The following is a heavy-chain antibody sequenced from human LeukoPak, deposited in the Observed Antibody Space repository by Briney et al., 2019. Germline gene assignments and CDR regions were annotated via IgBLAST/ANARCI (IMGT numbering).Heavy chain of an antibody. D-gene: IGHD4/OR15-4a*01. CDR2: IKQDGGEQ. CDR3: GKGQNGAPDI. V-gene: IGHV3-7*04. CDR1: GFPFSTCW. J-gene: IGHJ3*02. Sequence: GGSLRLSCAASGFPFSTCWMTWVRQAPGKGLEWVANIKQDGGEQNYVDSVRGRFTISRDNAKNSVYLQMNSLRVEDTAVYYCGKGQNGAPDIWGQGTVVTVSS.